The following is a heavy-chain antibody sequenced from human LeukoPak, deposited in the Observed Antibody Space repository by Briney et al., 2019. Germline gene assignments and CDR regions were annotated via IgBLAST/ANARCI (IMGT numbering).Heavy chain of an antibody. V-gene: IGHV1-18*01. CDR2: ISAYNGNT. J-gene: IGHJ5*02. Sequence: ASVKVSCKASGYTFTSYGISWVRQAPGQGLEWMGWISAYNGNTNCAQKLQGRVTMTTDTSTSTAYMELRSLRSDDTAVYYCARASDYGDYDWFDPWGQGTLVTVSS. D-gene: IGHD4-17*01. CDR3: ARASDYGDYDWFDP. CDR1: GYTFTSYG.